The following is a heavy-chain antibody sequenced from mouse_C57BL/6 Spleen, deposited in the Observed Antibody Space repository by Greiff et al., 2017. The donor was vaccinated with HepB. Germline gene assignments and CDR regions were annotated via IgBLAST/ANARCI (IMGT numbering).Heavy chain of an antibody. V-gene: IGHV1-82*01. J-gene: IGHJ2*01. D-gene: IGHD2-1*01. CDR1: GYAFSSSW. Sequence: VQLQQSGPELVKPGASVKISCKASGYAFSSSWMNWVKQRPGKGLEWIGRIYPGDGDTNYNGKFKGKATLTADKSSSTAYMQLSSLTSEDSAVYFCARGDYGNYKFDYWGQGTTLTVSS. CDR3: ARGDYGNYKFDY. CDR2: IYPGDGDT.